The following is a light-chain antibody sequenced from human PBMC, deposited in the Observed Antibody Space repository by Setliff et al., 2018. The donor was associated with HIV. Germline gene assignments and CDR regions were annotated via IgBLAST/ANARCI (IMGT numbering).Light chain of an antibody. V-gene: IGLV1-40*01. CDR3: SSYAVTNTLP. Sequence: QSALTQPPSVSGAPGQRVTVSCTGSSSNIGAGYDVHWYQQRPGTAPKLLIYANSDRPSGVPARFSGSKSATSASLAITGLQAEDEADYYCSSYAVTNTLPFGTGTKVTVL. CDR2: ANS. J-gene: IGLJ1*01. CDR1: SSNIGAGYD.